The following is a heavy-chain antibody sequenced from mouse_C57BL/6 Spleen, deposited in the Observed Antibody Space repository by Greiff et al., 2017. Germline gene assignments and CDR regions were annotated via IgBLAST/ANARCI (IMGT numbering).Heavy chain of an antibody. D-gene: IGHD1-1*01. CDR3: ARGFITTVVGYYFDY. V-gene: IGHV1-76*01. Sequence: VQLQQSGAELVRPGASVKLSCKASGYTFTDSYINWVKQRPGQGLEWIARIYPGSGNTYYNEKFKGKATLTAEKSSSTAYMQLSSLTSEDSAVYFCARGFITTVVGYYFDYWGQGTTLTVSS. CDR2: IYPGSGNT. CDR1: GYTFTDSY. J-gene: IGHJ2*01.